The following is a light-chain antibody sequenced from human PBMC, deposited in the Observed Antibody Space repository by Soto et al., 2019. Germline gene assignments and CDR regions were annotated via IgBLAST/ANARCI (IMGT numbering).Light chain of an antibody. V-gene: IGKV3-15*01. CDR3: QQYNSWPPIT. Sequence: SQSPGFLSLSPGDRGTRSCRASQSVSSYLAWYQQKPGQAPRLLIYDASTRATGIPARFSGGGSGTEFTLTISSLQSEDFAVYYCQQYNSWPPITFGQGTRLEI. CDR2: DAS. CDR1: QSVSSY. J-gene: IGKJ5*01.